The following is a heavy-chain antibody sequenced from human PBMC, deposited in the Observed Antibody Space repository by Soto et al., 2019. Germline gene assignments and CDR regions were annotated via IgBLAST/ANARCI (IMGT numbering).Heavy chain of an antibody. CDR2: INPSGGST. CDR1: GYTFTSYY. Sequence: GASVKVSCKASGYTFTSYYMHWVRQAPGQGLEWMGIINPSGGSTSYAQKFQGRVTMTRDTSTSTVYMELSSLRSEDTAVYYCARDPKLFYDSTGYYFLWGQGTLVTVSS. J-gene: IGHJ4*02. CDR3: ARDPKLFYDSTGYYFL. D-gene: IGHD3-22*01. V-gene: IGHV1-46*01.